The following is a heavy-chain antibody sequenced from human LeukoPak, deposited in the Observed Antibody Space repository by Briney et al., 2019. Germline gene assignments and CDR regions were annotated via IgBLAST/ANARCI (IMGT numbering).Heavy chain of an antibody. J-gene: IGHJ5*02. Sequence: GGSLRLSCAASGFTFSSYGMHWVRQAPGKGLEWVAFLRYDGSNKYYADSVKGRFTISRDNSKNTLYLQMNSLRAEDTAVYYCAKPIAAAGRGPNNWFDPWGQGTLVTVSS. CDR1: GFTFSSYG. V-gene: IGHV3-30*02. CDR3: AKPIAAAGRGPNNWFDP. D-gene: IGHD6-13*01. CDR2: LRYDGSNK.